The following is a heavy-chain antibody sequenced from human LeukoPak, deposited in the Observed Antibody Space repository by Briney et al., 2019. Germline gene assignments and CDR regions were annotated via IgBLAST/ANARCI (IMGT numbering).Heavy chain of an antibody. CDR3: ARGALHLYYFDYWG. Sequence: PGGSLRLSCAASGFTFSSYAMSWVRQAPGKGLEWVSAISGSGGSTYYADSVKGRFTISRDNAKNTVYLQMNSLRAEDTAVYYCARGALHLYYFDYWGWGQGTLVTVSS. J-gene: IGHJ4*02. CDR1: GFTFSSYA. CDR2: ISGSGGST. D-gene: IGHD2/OR15-2a*01. V-gene: IGHV3-23*01.